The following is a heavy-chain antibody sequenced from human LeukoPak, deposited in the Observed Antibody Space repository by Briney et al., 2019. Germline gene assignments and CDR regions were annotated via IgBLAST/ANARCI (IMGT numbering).Heavy chain of an antibody. CDR1: GFTFSSYG. J-gene: IGHJ6*03. CDR3: AKVYGSSGWYVYYYYYMDV. Sequence: PGGSLRLSCAASGFTFSSYGMSWVRQTPGKGLEWVSSISSSSSYIYYADSVKGRFTISRDNAKNSLYLQMNSLRAEDTAVYYCAKVYGSSGWYVYYYYYMDVWGKGTTVTTSS. D-gene: IGHD6-19*01. V-gene: IGHV3-21*04. CDR2: ISSSSSYI.